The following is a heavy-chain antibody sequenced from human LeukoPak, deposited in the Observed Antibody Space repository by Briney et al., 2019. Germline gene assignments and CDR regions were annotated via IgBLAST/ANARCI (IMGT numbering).Heavy chain of an antibody. V-gene: IGHV3-20*04. CDR2: INWNGGST. J-gene: IGHJ5*02. CDR3: ARVESDFRSGHEEAYNWFDP. CDR1: GFTFDDYG. Sequence: GGSLRLXCAASGFTFDDYGMSWARQAPGKGLEWVSGINWNGGSTGYADSVKGRFTISRDNAKNSLYLQMNSLRAEDTALYYCARVESDFRSGHEEAYNWFDPWGQGTLVTVSS. D-gene: IGHD3-3*01.